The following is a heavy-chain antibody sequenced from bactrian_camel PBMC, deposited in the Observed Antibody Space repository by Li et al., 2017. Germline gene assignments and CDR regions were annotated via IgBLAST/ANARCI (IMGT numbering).Heavy chain of an antibody. V-gene: IGHV3S53*01. CDR2: IDSERIT. J-gene: IGHJ6*01. CDR3: AAARTSWAGATRNPLKMKTFVT. CDR1: GHSRGSIC. Sequence: HVQLVESGGGSVQPGGSLRLTCVVSGHSRGSICVGWFRLPPGRAPAEREGVAFIDSERITNYSTSVKGRFTISRDNAKNSLYLQMDSLKPEDTAMYYCAAARTSWAGATRNPLKMKTFVTGARGPRSPSP. D-gene: IGHD2*01.